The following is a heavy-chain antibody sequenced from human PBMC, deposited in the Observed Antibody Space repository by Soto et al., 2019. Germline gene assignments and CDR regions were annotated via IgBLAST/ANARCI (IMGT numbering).Heavy chain of an antibody. D-gene: IGHD3-9*01. CDR2: IFSNDEK. V-gene: IGHV2-26*01. Sequence: SGPTLVNPTETLTLTCTVSGFSLSNARMGVSWIRQPPGKALEWLAHIFSNDEKSYSTSLKSRLTISKDTSKSQVVLTMTNMDPVDTATYYCARIRSTLRYFDWLEGRVRMTSPHTIAYWGQGTLVTVSS. CDR1: GFSLSNARMG. J-gene: IGHJ4*02. CDR3: ARIRSTLRYFDWLEGRVRMTSPHTIAY.